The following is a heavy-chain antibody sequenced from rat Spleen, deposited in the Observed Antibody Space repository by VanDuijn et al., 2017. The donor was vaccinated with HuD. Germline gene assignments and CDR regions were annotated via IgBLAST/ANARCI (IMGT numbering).Heavy chain of an antibody. CDR3: TRQDY. V-gene: IGHV5-31*01. J-gene: IGHJ2*01. CDR1: GFTFNNYW. CDR2: ITNTGGGNT. Sequence: EVRLVESGGGLVQPGRSLKLSCVGSGFTFNNYWMAWIRQAPGKGLEWVASITNTGGGNTYYRDSVKGRFTISRDNAKSTLYLQMNSLRSEDTATYYCTRQDYWGQGVMVTVSS.